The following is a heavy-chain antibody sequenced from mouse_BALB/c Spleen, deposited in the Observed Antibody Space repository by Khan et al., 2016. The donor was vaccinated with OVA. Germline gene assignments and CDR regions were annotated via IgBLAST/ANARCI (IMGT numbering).Heavy chain of an antibody. Sequence: QVQLKESGPGLVAPSQSLSITCTVSGFSLTNYGVSWVRQPPGKGLEWLGVIWGDGSTNYHSTLISRLIISKDNSKSQVFLKLNSLQTDYTATYYCAKFTPDYYSMDYWGQGTSVTVSS. D-gene: IGHD1-1*01. V-gene: IGHV2-3*01. CDR3: AKFTPDYYSMDY. CDR1: GFSLTNYG. CDR2: IWGDGST. J-gene: IGHJ4*01.